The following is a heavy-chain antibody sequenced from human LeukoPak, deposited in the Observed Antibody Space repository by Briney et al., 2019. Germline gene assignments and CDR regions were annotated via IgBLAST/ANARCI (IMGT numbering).Heavy chain of an antibody. J-gene: IGHJ4*02. V-gene: IGHV1-69*04. CDR3: ARDQYYDFWSGYSFDY. Sequence: GASVKVSCKASGGTFSSYTISWVRQAPGQGLEWMGRIIPILGIANYAQKFQGRVTITADKSTSTAYMELSSLRSEDTAVYYCARDQYYDFWSGYSFDYWGQGTLVTVSS. D-gene: IGHD3-3*01. CDR1: GGTFSSYT. CDR2: IIPILGIA.